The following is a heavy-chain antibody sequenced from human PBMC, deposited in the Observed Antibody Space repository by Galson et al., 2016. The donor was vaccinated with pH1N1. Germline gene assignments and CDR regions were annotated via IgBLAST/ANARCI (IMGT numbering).Heavy chain of an antibody. CDR1: GFTFSNHA. CDR3: ARSLNYDSWSGYSDYSMDV. D-gene: IGHD3-3*01. J-gene: IGHJ6*02. V-gene: IGHV3-64*01. Sequence: SLRLSCAASGFTFSNHAMRWVRQAPGKGLEYVAGISSYGGSPQYANSGKDRFIISRVNTKNTLYLQMGSLIVEDMAVYYCARSLNYDSWSGYSDYSMDVWGQGTTVTVPS. CDR2: ISSYGGSP.